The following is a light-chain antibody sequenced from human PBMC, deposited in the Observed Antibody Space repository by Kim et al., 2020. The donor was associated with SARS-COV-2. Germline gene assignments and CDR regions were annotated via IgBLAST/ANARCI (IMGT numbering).Light chain of an antibody. V-gene: IGKV1-39*01. Sequence: DIQMTQSPSSLSASVGDRVSITCRASQPIDTYLNWYHHKPGKAPKLLIFGASILQSGVPSRFSGSGSGTDFTLTIRSLQPEDFATYYCQQNYTARTFGQGTKVDIK. J-gene: IGKJ1*01. CDR1: QPIDTY. CDR2: GAS. CDR3: QQNYTART.